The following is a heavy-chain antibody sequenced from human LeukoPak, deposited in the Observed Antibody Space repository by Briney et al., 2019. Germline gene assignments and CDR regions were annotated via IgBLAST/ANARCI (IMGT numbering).Heavy chain of an antibody. CDR1: GFTFSSYW. CDR3: ARVVAVAGTDY. V-gene: IGHV4-34*01. CDR2: INHSGST. J-gene: IGHJ4*02. D-gene: IGHD6-19*01. Sequence: LRLSCAASGFTFSSYWMSWIRQPPGKGLEWIGEINHSGSTNYNPSLKSRVTISVDTSKNQFSLKLSSVTAADTAVYYCARVVAVAGTDYWGQGTLVTVSS.